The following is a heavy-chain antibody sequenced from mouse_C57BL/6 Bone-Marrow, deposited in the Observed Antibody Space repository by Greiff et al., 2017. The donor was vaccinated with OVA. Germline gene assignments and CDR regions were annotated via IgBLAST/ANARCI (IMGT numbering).Heavy chain of an antibody. V-gene: IGHV8-8*01. J-gene: IGHJ1*03. Sequence: QVTLKECGPGILQPSQTLSLTCSFSGFSLRTFGMGVGWIRQPSGKGLEWLAHIWWDDDKYNNPALKRRLTISKDTSKNQVFLKIANVDTADTATYYCARVAYYSRRWYFDVWGTGTTVTVSS. CDR3: ARVAYYSRRWYFDV. CDR2: IWWDDDK. CDR1: GFSLRTFGMG. D-gene: IGHD2-5*01.